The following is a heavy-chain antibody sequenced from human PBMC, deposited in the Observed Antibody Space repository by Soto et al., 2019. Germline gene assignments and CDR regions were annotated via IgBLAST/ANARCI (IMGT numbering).Heavy chain of an antibody. CDR1: GNTXTSYY. Sequence: SXKVSYKASGNTXTSYYMNWLRQATGQGLEWMGIINPSGGSTSYAQKFQVIVTMTRETSTITVYMELSSLRSEYTAVYYCARVSSGYHNNYSLQGTLVTVSA. J-gene: IGHJ4*02. V-gene: IGHV1-46*01. D-gene: IGHD3-22*01. CDR3: ARVSSGYHNNY. CDR2: INPSGGST.